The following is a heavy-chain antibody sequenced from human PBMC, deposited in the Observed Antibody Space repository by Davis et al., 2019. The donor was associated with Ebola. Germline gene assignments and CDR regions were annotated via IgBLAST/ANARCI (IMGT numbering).Heavy chain of an antibody. CDR1: GYSFTSYW. J-gene: IGHJ3*02. CDR2: IYPGDSDT. Sequence: PGGSLSLSCKGPGYSFTSYWIGWVRQMPGKGLEWMGIIYPGDSDTRYSPSFQGQVTISADKSISTAYLQWSSLKASDTAMYYCAGPTIFGVDAFDIWGQGTMVTVSS. CDR3: AGPTIFGVDAFDI. D-gene: IGHD3-3*01. V-gene: IGHV5-51*01.